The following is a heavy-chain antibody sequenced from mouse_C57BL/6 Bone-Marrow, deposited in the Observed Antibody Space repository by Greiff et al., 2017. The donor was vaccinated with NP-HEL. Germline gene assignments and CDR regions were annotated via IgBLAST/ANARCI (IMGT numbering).Heavy chain of an antibody. Sequence: LVESGPELVKPGASVKISCKASGYAFSSSWMNWVKQRPGKGLEWIGRIYPGDGDTNYNGKFKGKATLTADKSSSTAYMQLSSLTSEDSAVYFCARRVDGYYEEEWFAYRGQGTLVTVSA. CDR2: IYPGDGDT. CDR1: GYAFSSSW. J-gene: IGHJ3*01. CDR3: ARRVDGYYEEEWFAY. D-gene: IGHD2-3*01. V-gene: IGHV1-82*01.